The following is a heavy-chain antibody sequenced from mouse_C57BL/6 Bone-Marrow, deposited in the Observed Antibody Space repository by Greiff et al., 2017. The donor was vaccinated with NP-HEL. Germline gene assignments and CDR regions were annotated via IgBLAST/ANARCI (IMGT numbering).Heavy chain of an antibody. CDR3: TTDDSDY. D-gene: IGHD2-4*01. Sequence: VQLQQSGAELVRPGASVKLSCTASGFNIKDDYMHWVKQRPEQGLEWIGWIDPENGDTEYASKFQGKATITADTSSNTAYLQLSSLTSEDTAVYECTTDDSDYWGQGTTLTVSS. CDR2: IDPENGDT. V-gene: IGHV14-4*01. CDR1: GFNIKDDY. J-gene: IGHJ2*01.